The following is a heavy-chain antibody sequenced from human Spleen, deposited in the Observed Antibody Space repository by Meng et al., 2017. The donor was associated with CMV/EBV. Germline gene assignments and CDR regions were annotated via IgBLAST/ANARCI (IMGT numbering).Heavy chain of an antibody. CDR3: ARALARGTFDY. CDR2: INHSGST. Sequence: GGSFSGYSRSGIRQPPGKGLEWIGEINHSGSTNYNPSLKSRVTISVDTSKNQFSLKLSSVTAADTAVYYCARALARGTFDYWGQGTLVTVSS. V-gene: IGHV4-34*01. J-gene: IGHJ4*02. CDR1: GGSFSGYS.